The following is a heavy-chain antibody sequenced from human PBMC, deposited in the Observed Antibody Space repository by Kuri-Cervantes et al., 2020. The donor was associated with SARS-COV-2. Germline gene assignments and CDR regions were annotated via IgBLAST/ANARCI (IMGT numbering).Heavy chain of an antibody. CDR1: GFTFDDYG. D-gene: IGHD2-2*01. CDR3: ARGVRVGSSASCCNFDY. Sequence: GESLKISCAASGFTFDDYGMSWVRQAPGKGLEWVSGINWNGGSTGYADSVKGRFTISRDNAKNSLYLQMNSLRAEDTAVYYCARGVRVGSSASCCNFDYWGQGTLVTVSS. J-gene: IGHJ4*02. CDR2: INWNGGST. V-gene: IGHV3-20*04.